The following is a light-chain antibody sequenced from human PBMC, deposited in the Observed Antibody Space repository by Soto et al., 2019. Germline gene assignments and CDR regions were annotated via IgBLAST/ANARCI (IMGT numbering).Light chain of an antibody. V-gene: IGLV2-8*01. CDR2: EVS. Sequence: QSALTQPPSASGSPGQSVTISCTGTSSDAGGYNCVSWYQQHPGKAPKLMIYEVSKRPSGVPDRFSGSKSGNTASLTVSGLQAEDEADYYCSSYAGSNIPVVFGGGTQLTVL. CDR3: SSYAGSNIPVV. CDR1: SSDAGGYNC. J-gene: IGLJ2*01.